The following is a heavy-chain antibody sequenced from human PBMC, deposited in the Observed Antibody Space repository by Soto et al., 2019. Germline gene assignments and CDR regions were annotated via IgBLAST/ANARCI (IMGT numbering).Heavy chain of an antibody. D-gene: IGHD1-26*01. J-gene: IGHJ4*02. CDR2: IIPIFGTA. CDR1: GGTFSSYS. Sequence: QVQLVQSGAEVKKPGSSVKVSCKASGGTFSSYSINWVRQAPGQGLEWMGGIIPIFGTANYAQKFQGRVTITADEATSTAYMERSRLRTEDTAVYYCARDGGRHSGGIEYWGQGNLVTVS. V-gene: IGHV1-69*01. CDR3: ARDGGRHSGGIEY.